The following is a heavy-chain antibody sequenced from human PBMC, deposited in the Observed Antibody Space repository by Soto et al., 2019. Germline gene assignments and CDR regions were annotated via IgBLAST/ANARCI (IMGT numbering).Heavy chain of an antibody. V-gene: IGHV4-34*01. CDR1: GQSFSGHS. CDR2: INESGST. D-gene: IGHD1-1*01. CDR3: ARGSGIVALPGELEDVNYDY. Sequence: QVQLQQWGAGLVKPSETLSLSCAVYGQSFSGHSWAWIRQPPGKGLEWIGEINESGSTYYNPSLTSPVTISTDTSKNQSSLKLSSVSAADTAAYFCARGSGIVALPGELEDVNYDYWGQGTLVNVSS. J-gene: IGHJ4*02.